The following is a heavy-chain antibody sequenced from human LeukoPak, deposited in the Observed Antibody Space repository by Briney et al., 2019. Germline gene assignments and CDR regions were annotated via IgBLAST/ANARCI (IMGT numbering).Heavy chain of an antibody. CDR1: GFTFSSFS. CDR2: ISSSSITI. Sequence: GGSLRLSCAASGFTFSSFSMNLVRQAPGKWLEWVSYISSSSITIYYADSFKGRFTISRDNAKNSLYLQMTSLRAEDTAVYYCEREGFFIGSSPWFDPWGQGTLVNVSS. V-gene: IGHV3-48*01. CDR3: EREGFFIGSSPWFDP. J-gene: IGHJ5*02. D-gene: IGHD6-13*01.